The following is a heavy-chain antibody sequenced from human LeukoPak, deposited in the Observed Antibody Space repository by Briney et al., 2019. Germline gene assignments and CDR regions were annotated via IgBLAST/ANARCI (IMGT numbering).Heavy chain of an antibody. V-gene: IGHV3-74*01. J-gene: IGHJ5*02. CDR3: VRPSYDILTGYSPFDP. CDR1: GSTFSTYW. D-gene: IGHD3-9*01. Sequence: GGSLRLSCAASGSTFSTYWMHWVRQVPGKGLLWVSSINTDGSSTSYADSVKGRFTISRDNAKNTLYLQMNSLRAEDTAVYYCVRPSYDILTGYSPFDPWGQGTLVTVSS. CDR2: INTDGSST.